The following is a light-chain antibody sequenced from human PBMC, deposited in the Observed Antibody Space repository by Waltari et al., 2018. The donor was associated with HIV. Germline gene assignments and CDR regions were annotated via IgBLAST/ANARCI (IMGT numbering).Light chain of an antibody. CDR3: CSYAGSSTLV. CDR1: RSDVASYIL. J-gene: IGLJ3*02. V-gene: IGLV2-23*02. CDR2: EVS. Sequence: QSALPHPASVSGPPGQSITISCPGTRSDVASYILVSWDHNHRGKAPKLMIYEVSKRPSGVSNRFSGSKSGNTASLTISGLQAEDEADYYCCSYAGSSTLVFGGGTKLTVL.